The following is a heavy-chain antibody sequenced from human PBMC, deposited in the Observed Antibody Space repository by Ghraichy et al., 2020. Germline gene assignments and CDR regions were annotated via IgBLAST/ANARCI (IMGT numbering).Heavy chain of an antibody. V-gene: IGHV3-23*01. CDR3: AYDYGGNGAMDV. D-gene: IGHD4-23*01. CDR1: GFSFSDSV. J-gene: IGHJ6*02. CDR2: ISGSGGGT. Sequence: GGSLRLSCAASGFSFSDSVMHWVRKAPGKGLEWVSGISGSGGGTIYAESVKGRFTISRDNSKNTLYLQMNNLRAEDTAIYHCAYDYGGNGAMDVWGQGTTVTVSS.